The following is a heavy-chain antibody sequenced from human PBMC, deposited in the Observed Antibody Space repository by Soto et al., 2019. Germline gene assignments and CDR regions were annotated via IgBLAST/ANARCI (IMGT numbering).Heavy chain of an antibody. CDR3: ARNYETGESDD. CDR2: IDRDDDK. V-gene: IGHV2-70*11. D-gene: IGHD7-27*01. Sequence: SGPTLVNPTQTLTLTCTFSGFSLSTSGMCVSWIRQPPGKALEWLARIDRDDDKYYSTSLKTRLTISKETSKNQVVLTITIMVSVVSTTYDGARNYETGESDDWGQGTLVTVSS. CDR1: GFSLSTSGMC. J-gene: IGHJ4*02.